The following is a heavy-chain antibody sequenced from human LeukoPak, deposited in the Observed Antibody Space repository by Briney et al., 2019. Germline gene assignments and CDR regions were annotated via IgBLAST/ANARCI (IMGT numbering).Heavy chain of an antibody. CDR1: GGSISSGGYY. CDR2: IYYSGST. J-gene: IGHJ4*02. V-gene: IGHV4-31*03. CDR3: ARVREVADRGKEPAYYFDY. D-gene: IGHD2-2*01. Sequence: SETLSLTCTVSGGSISSGGYYWSWIRQHPGKGLEWIGYIYYSGSTYYNPSLKSRVTISVDTSKNQFSLKLSSVTAADTAVYYCARVREVADRGKEPAYYFDYWGQGTLVTVSS.